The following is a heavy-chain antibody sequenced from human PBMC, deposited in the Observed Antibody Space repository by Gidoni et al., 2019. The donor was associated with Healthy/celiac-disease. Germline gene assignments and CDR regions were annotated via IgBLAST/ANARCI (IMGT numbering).Heavy chain of an antibody. J-gene: IGHJ3*02. Sequence: QVQLVPSGAEVKKPGASVKVPCKASGYTFTGYYMHWVRQAPGQGLEWMGWINPNSGGTNYAQKFQGRVTMTRDTSISTAYMELSRLRADDTAVYYCARSSSWGFDAFDIWGQGTMVTVSS. CDR3: ARSSSWGFDAFDI. CDR2: INPNSGGT. D-gene: IGHD6-13*01. CDR1: GYTFTGYY. V-gene: IGHV1-2*02.